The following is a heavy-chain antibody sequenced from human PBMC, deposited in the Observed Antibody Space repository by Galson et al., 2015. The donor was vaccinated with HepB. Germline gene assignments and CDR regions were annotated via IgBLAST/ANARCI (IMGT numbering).Heavy chain of an antibody. D-gene: IGHD6-19*01. J-gene: IGHJ4*02. Sequence: PALVKPTQTLTLTCTFSGFSLSTSGVGVGWIRQPPGKALEWLALIYWDDDKRYSPSLKSRLTITKDTSKNQVVLTMTNMDPVDTATYYCAHGIGSGWYGRYYFDYWGQGTLVTVSS. CDR2: IYWDDDK. V-gene: IGHV2-5*02. CDR1: GFSLSTSGVG. CDR3: AHGIGSGWYGRYYFDY.